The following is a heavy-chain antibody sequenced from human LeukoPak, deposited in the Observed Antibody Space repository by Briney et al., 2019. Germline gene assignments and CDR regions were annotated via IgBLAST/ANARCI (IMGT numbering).Heavy chain of an antibody. CDR2: INSDGSST. J-gene: IGHJ4*02. Sequence: PGGSLRLSCAASGFTFSSYWMHWVRHAPGKGLVWVSRINSDGSSTSYADSVKGRFTISRDNAKNTLYLQMNSLRAEDTAVYYCASLGGSGWNPWGEDYFDYWGQGTLVTVSS. CDR1: GFTFSSYW. V-gene: IGHV3-74*01. D-gene: IGHD6-19*01. CDR3: ASLGGSGWNPWGEDYFDY.